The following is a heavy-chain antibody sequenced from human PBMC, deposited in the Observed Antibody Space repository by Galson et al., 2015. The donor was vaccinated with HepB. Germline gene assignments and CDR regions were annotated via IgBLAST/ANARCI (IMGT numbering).Heavy chain of an antibody. CDR3: ARVAQRGPHYYYYGMDV. CDR2: INAGNGNT. D-gene: IGHD6-25*01. CDR1: GYTFTSYA. V-gene: IGHV1-3*01. J-gene: IGHJ6*02. Sequence: SVKVSCKASGYTFTSYAMHWVRQAPGQRLEWMGWINAGNGNTKYSQKFQGRVTITRDTSASTAYMELSSLRSEDTAVYYCARVAQRGPHYYYYGMDVWGQGTTVTVSS.